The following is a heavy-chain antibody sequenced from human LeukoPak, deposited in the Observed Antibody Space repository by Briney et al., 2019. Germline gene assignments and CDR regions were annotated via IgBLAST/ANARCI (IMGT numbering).Heavy chain of an antibody. CDR2: ISSSGSTI. D-gene: IGHD2-15*01. J-gene: IGHJ6*02. Sequence: GGSLRLSCAASGFTFSDYYMSWIRQAPGKGLEWVSYISSSGSTIYYADSVKGRFTISRDNAKNSLYLQMNSLRAEDTAVYYCARGPRYCSGGSCYRYGMDVWGQGTTATVSS. V-gene: IGHV3-11*01. CDR1: GFTFSDYY. CDR3: ARGPRYCSGGSCYRYGMDV.